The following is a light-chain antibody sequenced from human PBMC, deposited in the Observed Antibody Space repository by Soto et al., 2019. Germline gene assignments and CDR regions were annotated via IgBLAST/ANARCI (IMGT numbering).Light chain of an antibody. CDR3: QQSYSSPLN. CDR2: AAS. V-gene: IGKV1-39*01. CDR1: QSISSY. J-gene: IGKJ3*01. Sequence: DIQMTQSPSSLSASVGARVTIACRASQSISSYLNWYQQKPGKAPKLLIYAASSLQSGVPSRFSGSGSGTDFTRTISRLQPEDFATYYCQQSYSSPLNFGPGPKVDIK.